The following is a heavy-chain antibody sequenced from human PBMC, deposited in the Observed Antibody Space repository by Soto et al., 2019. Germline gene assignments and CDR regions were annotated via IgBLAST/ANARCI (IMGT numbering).Heavy chain of an antibody. J-gene: IGHJ4*02. D-gene: IGHD3-9*01. Sequence: PGGSLRLSCAASGFTFSSYEMNWVRQAPGKGLEWVSYISSSGSTIYYADSVKGRFTISRDNAKNSLYLQMNSLRAEDTAVYYCARERTGSFDYWGQGTLVTVSS. CDR1: GFTFSSYE. V-gene: IGHV3-48*03. CDR3: ARERTGSFDY. CDR2: ISSSGSTI.